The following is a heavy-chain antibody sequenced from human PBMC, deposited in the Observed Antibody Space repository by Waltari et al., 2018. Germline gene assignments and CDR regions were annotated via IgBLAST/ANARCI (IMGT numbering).Heavy chain of an antibody. CDR1: NVSITSRGYF. J-gene: IGHJ4*02. D-gene: IGHD3-10*01. CDR3: ARDRSGSSLFDY. CDR2: IDNSGST. V-gene: IGHV4-31*03. Sequence: QVQLQESGPGLVKPSQTLSLTYTVSNVSITSRGYFWSWIRQHPGKGLEWIGYIDNSGSTYYNPSLLSRVTISADTSDNQFSLRLNSVTAADTAVYYCARDRSGSSLFDYWGQGTLVTVSS.